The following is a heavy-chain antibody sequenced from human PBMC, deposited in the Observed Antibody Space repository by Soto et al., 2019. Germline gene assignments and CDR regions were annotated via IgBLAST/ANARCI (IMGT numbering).Heavy chain of an antibody. J-gene: IGHJ6*02. D-gene: IGHD3-3*01. V-gene: IGHV4-4*02. CDR1: GGSISSSNW. CDR2: IYHSGST. CDR3: ATDRSAHPRYYDFCSGYWERYHYCMDV. Sequence: SKTLSLTCAFSGGSISSSNWWSWVRQPPGKGLEWIGEIYHSGSTNYNPSLKSRVTISVDKSKNQFSLKLSSVTAADTAAYYCATDRSAHPRYYDFCSGYWERYHYCMDVWGQGITGSVS.